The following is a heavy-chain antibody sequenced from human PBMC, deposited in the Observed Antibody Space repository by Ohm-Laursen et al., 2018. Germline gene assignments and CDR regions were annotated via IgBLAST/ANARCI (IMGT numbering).Heavy chain of an antibody. CDR1: GYTFTSHG. D-gene: IGHD6-19*01. J-gene: IGHJ4*02. CDR3: VRDGDSSGWYRRLDY. Sequence: ASVKASCKASGYTFTSHGISWVRQAPGQGLEWMGWISAYNGNTNYAQKLQGRVPMTTDTSTSTAYMELRSLRSDDTAVYYCVRDGDSSGWYRRLDYWGQGTLVTVSS. CDR2: ISAYNGNT. V-gene: IGHV1-18*01.